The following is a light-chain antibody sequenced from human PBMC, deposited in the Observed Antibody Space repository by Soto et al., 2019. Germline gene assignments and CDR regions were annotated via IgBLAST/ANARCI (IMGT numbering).Light chain of an antibody. V-gene: IGKV3-15*01. CDR2: AAS. J-gene: IGKJ5*01. CDR1: QSVRSN. CDR3: QKYNSALIT. Sequence: EIVMTQSPATLSVSPGERATLSCRASQSVRSNLAWYQQKPGQAPRLVIYAASTRATGIPPRFSGSGSGTEFTLTISSLQPEDVATYYCQKYNSALITFGQGTRLEI.